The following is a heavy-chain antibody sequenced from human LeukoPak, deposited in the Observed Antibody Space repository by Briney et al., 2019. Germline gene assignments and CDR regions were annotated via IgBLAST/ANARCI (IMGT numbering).Heavy chain of an antibody. D-gene: IGHD5-12*01. CDR3: ARDGSDSSGYDYSYFQH. CDR1: GFTFSSYS. V-gene: IGHV3-21*01. Sequence: PGGSLRLSCAASGFTFSSYSMNWVRQAPGKGLEWVSSISSSSSSYKYYADSVKGRFTISRDNAKNSLYLQMNSLRAEDTAVYYCARDGSDSSGYDYSYFQHWGQGTLVTVSS. J-gene: IGHJ1*01. CDR2: ISSSSSSYK.